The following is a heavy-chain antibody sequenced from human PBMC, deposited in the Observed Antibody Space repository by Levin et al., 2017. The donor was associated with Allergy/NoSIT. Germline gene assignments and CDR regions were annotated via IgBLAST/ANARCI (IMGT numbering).Heavy chain of an antibody. CDR3: ARGMNKDYYGMDV. CDR1: GYSFTSYW. CDR2: IYPGDSDT. V-gene: IGHV5-51*01. Sequence: PGGSLRLSCKGSGYSFTSYWIGWVRQMPGKGLEWMGIIYPGDSDTRYSPSFQGQVTISADKSISTAYLQWSSLKASDTAMYYCARGMNKDYYGMDVWGQGTTVTVSS. D-gene: IGHD2/OR15-2a*01. J-gene: IGHJ6*02.